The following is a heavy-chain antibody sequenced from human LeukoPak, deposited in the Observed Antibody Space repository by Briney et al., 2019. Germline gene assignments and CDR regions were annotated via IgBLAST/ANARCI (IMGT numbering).Heavy chain of an antibody. CDR3: ARAGVGTTSFGLGMDV. Sequence: GGSLRLSCAASGFTFSSYEMNWVRQAPGKGLEWVSYISSSGSTIYYADSVKGRFTISRDNAKNSLYLQMNSLRAEDTAVYYCARAGVGTTSFGLGMDVWGQGTTVTVSS. CDR1: GFTFSSYE. CDR2: ISSSGSTI. D-gene: IGHD1-1*01. J-gene: IGHJ6*02. V-gene: IGHV3-48*03.